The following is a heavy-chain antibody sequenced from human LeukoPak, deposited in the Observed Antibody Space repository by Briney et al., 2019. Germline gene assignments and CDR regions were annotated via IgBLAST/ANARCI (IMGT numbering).Heavy chain of an antibody. Sequence: GRSLRLSCAASGFTFSSYGMHWVRQAPGKGLEWVAVISYDGSNKYYADSVKGRFTISRDNSKNTLYLQMNSLRAEDTAVYYCAKHGDSSGYYYWFDPWGQGTLVTVSS. V-gene: IGHV3-30*18. CDR1: GFTFSSYG. CDR3: AKHGDSSGYYYWFDP. J-gene: IGHJ5*02. CDR2: ISYDGSNK. D-gene: IGHD3-22*01.